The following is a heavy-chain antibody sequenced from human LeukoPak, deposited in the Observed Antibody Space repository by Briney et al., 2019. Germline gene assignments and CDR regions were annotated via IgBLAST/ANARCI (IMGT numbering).Heavy chain of an antibody. CDR2: INPNSGGT. CDR1: GYTFTGYY. D-gene: IGHD2-2*01. CDR3: ARGTTRIVVVPAAISSDLGY. Sequence: ASVKDSCKASGYTFTGYYMHWVRQAPGQGLEWMGWINPNSGGTNYAQKFQGRVTMTRDTSISTAYMELSRLRSDDTAVYYCARGTTRIVVVPAAISSDLGYWGQGTLVTVSS. J-gene: IGHJ4*02. V-gene: IGHV1-2*02.